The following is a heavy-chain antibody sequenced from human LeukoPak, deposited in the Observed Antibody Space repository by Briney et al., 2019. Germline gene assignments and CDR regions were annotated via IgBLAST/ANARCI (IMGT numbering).Heavy chain of an antibody. J-gene: IGHJ4*02. CDR2: IYYSGST. Sequence: SETLSLTCTVSGGSTSSGDYYWSWIRQPPGKGLEWIGYIYYSGSTYYNPSLKSRVTISVDTSKNQFSLKLSSVTAADTAVYYCARADDYTIFDYWGQGTLVTVSS. CDR3: ARADDYTIFDY. D-gene: IGHD4-11*01. CDR1: GGSTSSGDYY. V-gene: IGHV4-30-4*01.